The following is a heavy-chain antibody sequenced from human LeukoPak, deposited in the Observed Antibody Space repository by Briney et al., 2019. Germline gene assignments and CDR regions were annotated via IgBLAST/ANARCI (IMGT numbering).Heavy chain of an antibody. D-gene: IGHD1-26*01. J-gene: IGHJ4*02. Sequence: ASVKVSCTASGYTFAIYDINWVRQATGQGLEWMGWMNPNSGNTGYAQKFQGRVTMTRNTSISTAYMELSSLRSEDTAVYYCARVGRRVVYFDYWGQGTLVTVSS. CDR2: MNPNSGNT. CDR1: GYTFAIYD. CDR3: ARVGRRVVYFDY. V-gene: IGHV1-8*01.